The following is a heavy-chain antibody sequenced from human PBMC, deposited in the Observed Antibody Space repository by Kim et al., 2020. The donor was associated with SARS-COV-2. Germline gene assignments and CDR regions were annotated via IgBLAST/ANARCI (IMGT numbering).Heavy chain of an antibody. Sequence: SETLSLTCAVSGGSISSSNWWSWVRQPPGKGLEWIGEIYHSGSTNYNPSLKSRVTISVDKSKNQFSLKLSSVTAADTAVYYCAAMVRGATRHYYYYGMDVWGQGTTVTVSS. V-gene: IGHV4-4*02. J-gene: IGHJ6*02. CDR3: AAMVRGATRHYYYYGMDV. CDR1: GGSISSSNW. CDR2: IYHSGST. D-gene: IGHD3-10*01.